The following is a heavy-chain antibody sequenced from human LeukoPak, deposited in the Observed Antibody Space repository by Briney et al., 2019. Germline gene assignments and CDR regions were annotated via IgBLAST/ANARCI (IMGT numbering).Heavy chain of an antibody. CDR1: GFTFSSYG. CDR3: AKPHAPFYYYMDV. J-gene: IGHJ6*03. CDR2: IWYDGSNK. V-gene: IGHV3-33*06. Sequence: GGSLRLSCAASGFTFSSYGMHWVRQAPSKGLEWVAVIWYDGSNKYYADSVKGRFTISRDNSKNTLYLLMNSLRAEDTAVYYCAKPHAPFYYYMDVWGKGTTVTVSS. D-gene: IGHD2-2*01.